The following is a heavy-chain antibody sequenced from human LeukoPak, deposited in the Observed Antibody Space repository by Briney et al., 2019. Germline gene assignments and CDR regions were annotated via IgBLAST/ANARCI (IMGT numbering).Heavy chain of an antibody. CDR2: IYYSGST. CDR1: GDSINNYY. Sequence: SEALSLTCTVSGDSINNYYWSWIRQSPGKGLEWIGYIYYSGSTKYNPSLKSRVTISVDTSKNQFSLKLSSVTAADTAVYYCARHRGSGSPYFDYWGQGTLVTVSS. J-gene: IGHJ4*02. V-gene: IGHV4-59*08. D-gene: IGHD3-10*01. CDR3: ARHRGSGSPYFDY.